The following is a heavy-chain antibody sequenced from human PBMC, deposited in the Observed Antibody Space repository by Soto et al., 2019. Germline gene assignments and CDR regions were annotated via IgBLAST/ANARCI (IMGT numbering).Heavy chain of an antibody. J-gene: IGHJ5*02. Sequence: SVKVSCKASGGTFSSYAISWVRQAPGQGLEWMGGIIPIFGTANYAQKFQGRVTITGDESTSTAYMELSSLRSEDTAVYYCARDAGTELVVVPAAILKAWFDPWGRGTLVTVSS. CDR1: GGTFSSYA. V-gene: IGHV1-69*13. CDR3: ARDAGTELVVVPAAILKAWFDP. D-gene: IGHD2-2*01. CDR2: IIPIFGTA.